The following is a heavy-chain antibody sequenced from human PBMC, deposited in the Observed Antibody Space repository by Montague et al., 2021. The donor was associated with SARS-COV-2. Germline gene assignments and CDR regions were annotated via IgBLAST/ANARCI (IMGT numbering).Heavy chain of an antibody. Sequence: SLRLSCAASGFTFSSYSMNWVRQAPGKGLEWVSSISSSGFATYYADSVKGRFTFSRDNSKNTVTLQMNSLRAEDTAIYYCAKSLQVGATTPFDYWGQGILVTVSS. CDR2: ISSSGFAT. V-gene: IGHV3-23*01. D-gene: IGHD1-26*01. J-gene: IGHJ4*02. CDR1: GFTFSSYS. CDR3: AKSLQVGATTPFDY.